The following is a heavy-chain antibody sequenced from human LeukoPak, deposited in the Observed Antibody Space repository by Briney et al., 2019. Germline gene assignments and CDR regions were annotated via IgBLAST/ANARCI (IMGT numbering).Heavy chain of an antibody. J-gene: IGHJ4*02. D-gene: IGHD2-15*01. Sequence: NPSETLSLTCTVSSGSISSSGKYGAWIRQPPGKGLEWMGSMFYSGTTYYNPSLKSRVTISVDTSKNQFSLKLSSVTAADTAVYYCVSYCSGGSCDDWGQGTLVTVSS. CDR2: MFYSGTT. CDR1: SGSISSSGKY. CDR3: VSYCSGGSCDD. V-gene: IGHV4-39*01.